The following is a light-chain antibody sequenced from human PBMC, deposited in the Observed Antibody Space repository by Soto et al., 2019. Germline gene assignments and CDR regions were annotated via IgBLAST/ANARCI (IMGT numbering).Light chain of an antibody. CDR1: QGISSR. CDR2: AAS. CDR3: QQANSFPLT. V-gene: IGKV1-12*01. J-gene: IGKJ4*01. Sequence: DLQMTQSPSSVSASVGDRVTITCQASQGISSRLAWYQQKPGKAPNLLIYAASNLQSGVPSRFSGSGSETDFTLTIGSLQPEDFATYYCQQANSFPLTFGGGTKVEIK.